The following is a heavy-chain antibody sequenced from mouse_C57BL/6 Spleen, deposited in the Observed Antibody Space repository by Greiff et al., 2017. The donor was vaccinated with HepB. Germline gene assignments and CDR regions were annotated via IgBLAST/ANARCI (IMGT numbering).Heavy chain of an antibody. D-gene: IGHD2-12*01. CDR3: AREELGAYSYYAMDY. V-gene: IGHV1-81*01. J-gene: IGHJ4*01. Sequence: VQLQQSGAELARPGASVKLSCKASGYTFTSYGISWVKQRTGQGLEWIGEMYPRSGNTYYNEKFKGKATLTADKSSSTSYMELRSLTSEDSAVYFCAREELGAYSYYAMDYWGQGTSVTVSS. CDR2: MYPRSGNT. CDR1: GYTFTSYG.